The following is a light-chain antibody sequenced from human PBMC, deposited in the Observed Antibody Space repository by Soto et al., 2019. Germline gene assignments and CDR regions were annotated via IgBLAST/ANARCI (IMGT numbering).Light chain of an antibody. V-gene: IGLV1-44*01. J-gene: IGLJ1*01. CDR1: SSNIGANT. CDR2: SHS. Sequence: VLTQPPSASGTPGQRVAFSCSGSSSNIGANTVSWYQQLPGAAPKLLIYSHSQRPSGVPDRFSGSKSGTSASLAISGLQSDDEADYYCAAWDDSLNGYVFGTGTKLTVL. CDR3: AAWDDSLNGYV.